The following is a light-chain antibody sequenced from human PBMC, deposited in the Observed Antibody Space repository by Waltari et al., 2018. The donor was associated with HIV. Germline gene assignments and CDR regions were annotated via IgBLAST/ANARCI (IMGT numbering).Light chain of an antibody. Sequence: SYELTQPPSVSVSPGQTARITCSGDALPNQYAYWYQQKPGQAPVMVVNKDSERPSGIPERFSGSSSGTTVTLTISGVQAEDEADYYCQSADSSAIYWVFGGGTKLTVL. J-gene: IGLJ3*02. CDR3: QSADSSAIYWV. CDR2: KDS. V-gene: IGLV3-25*03. CDR1: ALPNQY.